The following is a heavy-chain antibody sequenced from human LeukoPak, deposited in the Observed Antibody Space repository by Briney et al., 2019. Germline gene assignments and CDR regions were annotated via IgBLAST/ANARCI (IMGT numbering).Heavy chain of an antibody. J-gene: IGHJ6*02. CDR1: GFTFSSYA. Sequence: GGSLRLSCAASGFTFSSYAMSWVRQAPGKGLEWVSVIYSGGSTYYADSVKGRFTISRDNSKNTLYLQMNSLRAEDTAVYYCARDERAGTYYYYGMDVWGQGTTVTVSS. CDR2: IYSGGST. D-gene: IGHD6-19*01. V-gene: IGHV3-53*01. CDR3: ARDERAGTYYYYGMDV.